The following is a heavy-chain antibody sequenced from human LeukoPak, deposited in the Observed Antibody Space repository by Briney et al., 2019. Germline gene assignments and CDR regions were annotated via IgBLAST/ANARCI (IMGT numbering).Heavy chain of an antibody. CDR2: INPSGGST. Sequence: ASVKVSCKASGYTFTSYYMHWVRQAPGQGLEWMGIINPSGGSTSYAQKFQGRLTMTRDMSTSTVYMELSSLRSEDTAVYYCARTETSSGWYFSPYYYYMDVWGKGTTVTVSS. CDR1: GYTFTSYY. D-gene: IGHD6-19*01. J-gene: IGHJ6*03. V-gene: IGHV1-46*01. CDR3: ARTETSSGWYFSPYYYYMDV.